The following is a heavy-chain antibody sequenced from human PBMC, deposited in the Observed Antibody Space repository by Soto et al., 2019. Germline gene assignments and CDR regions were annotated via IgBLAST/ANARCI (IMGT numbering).Heavy chain of an antibody. Sequence: PGGSLRLSCAASGFIVSRYGMHWVRQAPGKGLEWVAVISSDGNNQYYADSVKGRFTISRDNSKNTLYLQMNSLRAGDTAVYYCAKDEGSISGAVHWGKGTVVTVAT. V-gene: IGHV3-30*18. J-gene: IGHJ4*02. CDR1: GFIVSRYG. CDR3: AKDEGSISGAVH. D-gene: IGHD6-19*01. CDR2: ISSDGNNQ.